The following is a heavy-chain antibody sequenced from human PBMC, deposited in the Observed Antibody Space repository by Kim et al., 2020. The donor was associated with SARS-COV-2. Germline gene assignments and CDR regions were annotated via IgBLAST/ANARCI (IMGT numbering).Heavy chain of an antibody. CDR3: ARDPYGDYYYGMDV. CDR2: IYTSGST. J-gene: IGHJ6*02. Sequence: SETLSLTCTVSGGSISSGSYYWSWIRQPAGKGLEWIGRIYTSGSTNYNPSLKSRVTISVDTSKNQFSLKLSSVTAADTAVYYCARDPYGDYYYGMDVWGPGTTVTVSS. V-gene: IGHV4-61*02. CDR1: GGSISSGSYY. D-gene: IGHD4-17*01.